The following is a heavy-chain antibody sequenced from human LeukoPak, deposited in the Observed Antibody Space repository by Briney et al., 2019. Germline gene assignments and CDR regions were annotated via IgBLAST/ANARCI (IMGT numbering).Heavy chain of an antibody. Sequence: ASVKVSCKASGYTFTSYAMNWVRQAPGQGLEWMGWINTNTGNPTYAQGFTGRFVFSLDTSVSTAYLQISSLKAEDTAVYYCAILGIAVAGTISDAFDIWGQGTMVTVSS. J-gene: IGHJ3*02. CDR3: AILGIAVAGTISDAFDI. CDR1: GYTFTSYA. CDR2: INTNTGNP. V-gene: IGHV7-4-1*02. D-gene: IGHD6-19*01.